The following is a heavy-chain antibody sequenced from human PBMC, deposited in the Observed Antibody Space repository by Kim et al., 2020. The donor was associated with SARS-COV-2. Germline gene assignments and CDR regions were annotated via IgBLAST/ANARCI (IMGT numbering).Heavy chain of an antibody. CDR1: GFTFSSYS. CDR2: ISSSSSYI. Sequence: GGSLRLSCAASGFTFSSYSMNWVRQAPGKGLEWVSSISSSSSYIYYADSVKGRFTISRDNAKNSLYLQMNSLRAEDTAVYYCARRLYCGGDCYASDYWGQGTLFTVSS. J-gene: IGHJ4*02. CDR3: ARRLYCGGDCYASDY. D-gene: IGHD2-21*02. V-gene: IGHV3-21*01.